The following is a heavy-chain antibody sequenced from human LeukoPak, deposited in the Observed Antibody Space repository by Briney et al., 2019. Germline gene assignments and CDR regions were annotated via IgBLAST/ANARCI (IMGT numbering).Heavy chain of an antibody. CDR3: ARVIDSTFALCTSCYPTWFDP. J-gene: IGHJ5*02. V-gene: IGHV4-39*07. CDR1: GGSISSSSYY. CDR2: IYYSGST. Sequence: SETLSLTCTVSGGSISSSSYYWGWIRQPPGKGLEWIGSIYYSGSTYYNPSLKSRVTISVDTSKNQFSLKLSSVTAADTAVYYCARVIDSTFALCTSCYPTWFDPWGQGTLVTVSS. D-gene: IGHD2-2*01.